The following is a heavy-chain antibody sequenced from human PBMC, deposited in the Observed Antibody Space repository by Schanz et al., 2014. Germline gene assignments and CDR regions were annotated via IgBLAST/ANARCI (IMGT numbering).Heavy chain of an antibody. J-gene: IGHJ3*02. CDR3: AKGVGGGLLLGSTFDN. CDR1: GFTVSNSY. V-gene: IGHV3-53*01. D-gene: IGHD3-16*01. CDR2: IYSSGST. Sequence: DVQLVDSGGGLVQPGGSLRLSCAASGFTVSNSYIHWVRQAPGKGLEWVSTIYSSGSTYYADSVRGRFTISRDNSMNTVYLEMNNVRVDDTAVYYCAKGVGGGLLLGSTFDNWGQGTMVTVTS.